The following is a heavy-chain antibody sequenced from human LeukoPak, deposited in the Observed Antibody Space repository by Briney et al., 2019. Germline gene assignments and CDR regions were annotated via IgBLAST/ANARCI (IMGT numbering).Heavy chain of an antibody. J-gene: IGHJ4*02. V-gene: IGHV4-31*03. CDR2: IYYSGST. CDR1: GVSISSGGYY. CDR3: ARSAPYYFDY. Sequence: MASETLSLTCTVSGVSISSGGYYWSWIRQHPGKGLEWIGYIYYSGSTYYNPSLKSRVTISVDTSKNQFSLKLSSVTAADTAVYYCARSAPYYFDYWGQGTLVTVSS.